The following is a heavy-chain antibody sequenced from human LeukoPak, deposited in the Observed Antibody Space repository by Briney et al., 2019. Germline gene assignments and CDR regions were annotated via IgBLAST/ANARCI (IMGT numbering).Heavy chain of an antibody. D-gene: IGHD3-9*01. CDR2: ISGSGDNT. Sequence: GGSLRLSCAASGFTFRTYAMNWVRQAPGKGLEWVSGISGSGDNTYYADSVKGRFTISRDNSKSTLYLQMNSLRAEDTAVYYCAKGDGILTGYLSYFDYWGQGTLVTVSS. CDR1: GFTFRTYA. CDR3: AKGDGILTGYLSYFDY. J-gene: IGHJ4*02. V-gene: IGHV3-23*01.